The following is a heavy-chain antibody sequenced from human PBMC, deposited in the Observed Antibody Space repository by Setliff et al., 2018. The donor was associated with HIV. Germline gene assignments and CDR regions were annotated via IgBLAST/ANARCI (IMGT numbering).Heavy chain of an antibody. CDR1: GFTFSNYP. CDR2: VSKDGGTTT. CDR3: AKRISGWYYSDC. Sequence: PGGSLRLSCAASGFTFSNYPVHGVRQAPGKGLDWVAVVSKDGGTTTYYAESVKGRFAISRDNSRKTVYLQMSSLRAEDTAIYYCAKRISGWYYSDCWGQGTLVTVSS. D-gene: IGHD6-19*01. V-gene: IGHV3-30*09. J-gene: IGHJ4*02.